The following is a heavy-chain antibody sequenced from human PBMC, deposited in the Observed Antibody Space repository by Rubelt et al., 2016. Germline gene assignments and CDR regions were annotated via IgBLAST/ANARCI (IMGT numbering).Heavy chain of an antibody. V-gene: IGHV4-59*01. CDR2: IYFTGTT. CDR1: SGSISSYY. CDR3: ARSTAHSDFDY. J-gene: IGHJ4*02. D-gene: IGHD2-8*02. Sequence: QVQLQESGPGLVKPSETLSLTCTVSSGSISSYYWSWIRQPPGKGLEWIGYIYFTGTTNYKPSLKSRVAMSVDTSENQFTRKLSSVTAADTAVYYCARSTAHSDFDYWGQGTLVTVSS.